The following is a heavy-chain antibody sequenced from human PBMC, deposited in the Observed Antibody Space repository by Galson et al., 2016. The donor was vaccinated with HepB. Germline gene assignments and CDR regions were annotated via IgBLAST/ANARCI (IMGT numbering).Heavy chain of an antibody. CDR3: ARLSAGGTNGVDV. CDR2: INYYGST. Sequence: ETLSLTCSVYGDSFSSYYWSWIRQTPGKGLEWIGEINYYGSTNYDPSLKSRVTISVDTSMNQISLKLNSVSATDTAVYYCARLSAGGTNGVDVGGQGTTVIVS. J-gene: IGHJ6*02. D-gene: IGHD1-1*01. CDR1: GDSFSSYY. V-gene: IGHV4-34*01.